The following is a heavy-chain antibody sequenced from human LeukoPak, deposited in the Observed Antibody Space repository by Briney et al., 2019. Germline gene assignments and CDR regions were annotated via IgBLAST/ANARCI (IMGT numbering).Heavy chain of an antibody. V-gene: IGHV4-59*12. CDR1: GGSFTRYY. D-gene: IGHD2-8*01. CDR2: TYNSGTT. CDR3: SRENGAFSPFGY. J-gene: IGHJ4*02. Sequence: SETLSLTCTVSGGSFTRYYWNWIRQPPGKGLEWVGYTYNSGTTNYNPSLKSRATISADTSKRQVSLNLTSVTAADTAVYYCSRENGAFSPFGYWGQGTLVTVLS.